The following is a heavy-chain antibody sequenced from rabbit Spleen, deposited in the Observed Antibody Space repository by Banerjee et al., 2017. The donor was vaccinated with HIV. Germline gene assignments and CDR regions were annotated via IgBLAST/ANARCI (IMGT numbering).Heavy chain of an antibody. Sequence: QSLEESGGDLVKPGASLTLTCIASGVSFSGDSFSGDSYMCWVRQAPGKGLEWIVCIDTGSSGFTYFASWAKGRFTISKTSSTTVTLQMTSLTAADTATYFCARDGAGGSYFALWGPGTLVTVS. CDR1: GVSFSGDSFSGDSY. CDR2: IDTGSSGFT. J-gene: IGHJ4*01. V-gene: IGHV1S40*01. CDR3: ARDGAGGSYFAL. D-gene: IGHD8-1*01.